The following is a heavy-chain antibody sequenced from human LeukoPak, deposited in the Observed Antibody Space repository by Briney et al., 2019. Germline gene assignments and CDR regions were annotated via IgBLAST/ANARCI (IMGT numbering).Heavy chain of an antibody. CDR1: GYTFINYG. CDR2: ISYDGSDT. D-gene: IGHD5-24*01. J-gene: IGHJ4*02. V-gene: IGHV3-30*03. CDR3: ARSRRDGYNYDY. Sequence: PTGGSLRLSCAASGYTFINYGIHWVRQAPGKGLEWVAVISYDGSDTFYADSVKGRFTISRDDSKNTLYLQMNSLRAEDTAVYYCARSRRDGYNYDYWGQGTLVTVSS.